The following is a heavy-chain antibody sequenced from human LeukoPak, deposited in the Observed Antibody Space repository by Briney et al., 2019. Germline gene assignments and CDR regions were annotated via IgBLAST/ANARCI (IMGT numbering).Heavy chain of an antibody. J-gene: IGHJ4*02. D-gene: IGHD5-18*01. CDR3: ARAPRGIQLWFFDY. V-gene: IGHV4-34*01. CDR2: INHSGST. Sequence: PSETLSLTCAVYGGSLSGYYWSWIRQPPGKGLEWIGEINHSGSTNYNPSLKSRVTISVDTSKNQFSLKLSSVTAADTAVYYCARAPRGIQLWFFDYWGQGTLVTVSS. CDR1: GGSLSGYY.